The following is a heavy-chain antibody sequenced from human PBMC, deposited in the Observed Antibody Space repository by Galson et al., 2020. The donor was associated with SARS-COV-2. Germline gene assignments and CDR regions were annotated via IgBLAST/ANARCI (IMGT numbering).Heavy chain of an antibody. CDR2: IRRRDYGGAT. V-gene: IGHV3-49*04. Sequence: GSLKISCQASGLTFADYTWSWVRQTPGKGLEWVGFIRRRDYGGATETAASVRDRFTISRDDSKGVVYLQMNSLMTEDTAMYYCVNLGYSGSQWGQGTLVTVSS. J-gene: IGHJ4*02. CDR3: VNLGYSGSQ. D-gene: IGHD1-26*01. CDR1: GLTFADYT.